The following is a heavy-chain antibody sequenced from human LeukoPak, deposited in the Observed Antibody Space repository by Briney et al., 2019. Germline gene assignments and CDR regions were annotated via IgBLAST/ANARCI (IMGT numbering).Heavy chain of an antibody. D-gene: IGHD1-26*01. Sequence: PGGSLRLSCAASGFTVSSNYMSWVRQAPGKGLEWVSVIYSGGSTYYADSVKGRFTISRDNSKNTLYLQMNSLRAEDTAVYYCAKRCPHKRGFDYWGQGTLVPVSS. V-gene: IGHV3-53*01. CDR3: AKRCPHKRGFDY. CDR2: IYSGGST. J-gene: IGHJ4*02. CDR1: GFTVSSNY.